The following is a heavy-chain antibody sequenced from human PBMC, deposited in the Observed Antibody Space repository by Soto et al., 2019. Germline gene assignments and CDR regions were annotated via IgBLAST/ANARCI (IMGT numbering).Heavy chain of an antibody. D-gene: IGHD1-1*01. J-gene: IGHJ4*02. CDR3: ARGSGIVALPGELEDVNYDY. CDR1: GQSFSGHS. V-gene: IGHV4-34*01. CDR2: INESGST. Sequence: QVQLQQWGAGLVKPSETLSLSCAVYGQSFSGHSWAWIRQSPGKGLEWIREINESGSTYYNPSLKSRVTISADTSKNQFSLKLSSVSAADTAVYFCARGSGIVALPGELEDVNYDYWGQGTLVNVSS.